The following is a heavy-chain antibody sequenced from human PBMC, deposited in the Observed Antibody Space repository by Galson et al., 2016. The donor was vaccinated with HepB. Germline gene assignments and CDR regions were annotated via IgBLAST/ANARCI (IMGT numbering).Heavy chain of an antibody. CDR2: IIPIFGTA. CDR1: GYTFSDYY. CDR3: ARLDAYNYPYYFDY. Sequence: SVKVSCKASGYTFSDYYIHWVRQAPGQGLQWMGRIIPIFGTANNAQKFQGRVTITADKFTSTAYMELSSLRSEDTAVYCCARLDAYNYPYYFDYWGQGTLVTVS. V-gene: IGHV1-69*06. D-gene: IGHD5-24*01. J-gene: IGHJ4*02.